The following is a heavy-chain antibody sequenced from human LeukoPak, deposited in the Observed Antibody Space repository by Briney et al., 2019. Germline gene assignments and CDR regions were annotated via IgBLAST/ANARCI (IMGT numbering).Heavy chain of an antibody. Sequence: ASVKVSCKASGYTFTGYYIHWVRQAPGQGLEWMAWINPDSGGTNYAQKFQGRVTMTRDTSISTAYMELSRLRSDDTAVYYCATASRLNFDYWGQGTLVTVSS. CDR2: INPDSGGT. CDR3: ATASRLNFDY. J-gene: IGHJ4*02. V-gene: IGHV1-2*02. CDR1: GYTFTGYY. D-gene: IGHD1-14*01.